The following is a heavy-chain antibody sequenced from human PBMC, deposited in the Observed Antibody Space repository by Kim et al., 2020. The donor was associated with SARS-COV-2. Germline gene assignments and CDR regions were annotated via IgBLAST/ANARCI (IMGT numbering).Heavy chain of an antibody. D-gene: IGHD6-19*01. Sequence: TNYAKKFQGTGTMTTDTTTSTAYMELRSLRSDDTAVYYCARQAVAGSFDYWGQGTLVTVSS. V-gene: IGHV1-18*01. CDR3: ARQAVAGSFDY. CDR2: T. J-gene: IGHJ4*02.